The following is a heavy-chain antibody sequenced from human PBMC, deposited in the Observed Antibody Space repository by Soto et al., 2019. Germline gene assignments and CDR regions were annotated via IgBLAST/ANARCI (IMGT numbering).Heavy chain of an antibody. J-gene: IGHJ6*02. CDR1: GYSFSTYW. V-gene: IGHV5-10-1*03. CDR3: GRTGPAPGQGLGVYCGMDV. Sequence: EVQLVQTGAEVKKPGESLTISCKTSGYSFSTYWISWVRQRPGKGLEWMGRINPGNSYINYSPSFEGHVTMAVDKSTNTVYLQWSGLEASESAMYYCGRTGPAPGQGLGVYCGMDVWGQGTTVTVSS. D-gene: IGHD2-2*01. CDR2: INPGNSYI.